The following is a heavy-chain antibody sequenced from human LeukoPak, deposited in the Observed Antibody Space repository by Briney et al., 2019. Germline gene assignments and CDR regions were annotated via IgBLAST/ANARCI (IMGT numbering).Heavy chain of an antibody. J-gene: IGHJ5*02. CDR2: INPNSGGT. CDR1: GYTFTGYY. D-gene: IGHD3-22*01. CDR3: ARAPXXXDSSGYSYNWFDP. Sequence: GASVKVSCKASGYTFTGYYMHWVRQAPGQGLEWMGWINPNSGGTNYAQKFQGRVTMTRDTSISTAYMELSRLRSDDTAVYYCARAPXXXDSSGYSYNWFDPWGQGTLVTVSS. V-gene: IGHV1-2*02.